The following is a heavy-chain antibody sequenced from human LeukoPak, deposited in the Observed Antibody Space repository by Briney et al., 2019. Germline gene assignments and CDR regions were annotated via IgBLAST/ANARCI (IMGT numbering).Heavy chain of an antibody. CDR3: ARNQDQNTYYYDSSGYEI. J-gene: IGHJ4*02. D-gene: IGHD3-22*01. CDR2: IHYTGTT. CDR1: GASISSSY. Sequence: PSETLSLTCTVSGASISSSYWSWIRQPPGKGLEWIGYIHYTGTTNYNPSLKSRVAISVDTSKTQFSLKLNSVTAADTAVFYCARNQDQNTYYYDSSGYEIWGQGTLVTVSS. V-gene: IGHV4-59*01.